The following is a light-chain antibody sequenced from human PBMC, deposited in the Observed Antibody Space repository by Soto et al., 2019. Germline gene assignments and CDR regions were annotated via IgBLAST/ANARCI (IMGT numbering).Light chain of an antibody. CDR3: QQYHTDWT. CDR1: ESIDNW. V-gene: IGKV1-5*01. Sequence: DIQMTQSPSSLSASVGDTVTITCRASESIDNWVAWYQQKPGKAPKLLIFAASTLVRGVPSRFSGRGSGTEFTLTISSLQADDYATFYCQQYHTDWTFGQGTKVDIK. J-gene: IGKJ1*01. CDR2: AAS.